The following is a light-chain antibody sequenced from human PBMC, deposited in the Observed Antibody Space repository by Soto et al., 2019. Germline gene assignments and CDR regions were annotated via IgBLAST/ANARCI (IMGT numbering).Light chain of an antibody. CDR2: GNR. J-gene: IGLJ3*02. Sequence: QSVLTQPPSVSGAPGQRVTISCTGSSSNIGAGYDVHWYQQLPGAAPKLLIYGNRNRPSGVPDRFSGSKSGTSASLAITGLQAEDDADYYCQSYDSSLSGHWVFGGGTKLTVL. CDR3: QSYDSSLSGHWV. V-gene: IGLV1-40*01. CDR1: SSNIGAGYD.